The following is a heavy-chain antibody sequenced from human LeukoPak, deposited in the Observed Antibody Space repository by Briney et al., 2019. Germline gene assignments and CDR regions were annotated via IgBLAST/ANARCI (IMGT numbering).Heavy chain of an antibody. CDR1: GFTFSSYA. CDR3: ASHPRDIVATNY. CDR2: ISYDGSNK. Sequence: PGRSLRLSCAASGFTFSSYAMHWVRQAPGKGLEWVAVISYDGSNKYYADSVKGRFTTSRDNSKNTLYLQMNSLRAEDTAVYYCASHPRDIVATNYWGQGTLVTVSS. J-gene: IGHJ4*02. V-gene: IGHV3-30*04. D-gene: IGHD5-12*01.